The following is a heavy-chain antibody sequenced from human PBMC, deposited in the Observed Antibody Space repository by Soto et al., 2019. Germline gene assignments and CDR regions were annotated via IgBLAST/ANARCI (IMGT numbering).Heavy chain of an antibody. CDR2: IYYSGST. Sequence: SEPLSITCTVSGGSISSGDYYWSWIRQPPGKGLEWIGYIYYSGSTYYNPSLKSRVTISVDTSKNQFSLKLSSVTAADTAVYYCARVRATVTYYFDYWGQGTLVTVSS. V-gene: IGHV4-30-4*01. CDR3: ARVRATVTYYFDY. CDR1: GGSISSGDYY. D-gene: IGHD4-17*01. J-gene: IGHJ4*02.